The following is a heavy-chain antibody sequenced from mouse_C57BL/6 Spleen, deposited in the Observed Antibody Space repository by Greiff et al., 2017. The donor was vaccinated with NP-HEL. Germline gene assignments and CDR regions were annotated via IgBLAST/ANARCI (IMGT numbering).Heavy chain of an antibody. CDR1: GYAFSSYW. D-gene: IGHD2-5*01. V-gene: IGHV1-80*01. CDR2: IYPGDGDT. J-gene: IGHJ1*03. Sequence: QVHVKQSGAELVKPGASVKISCKASGYAFSSYWMNWVKQRPGKGLEWIGQIYPGDGDTNYNGKFKGKATLTADKSSSTAYMQLSSLTSEDSAVYFCARRRSNHWYFDVWGTGTTVTVSS. CDR3: ARRRSNHWYFDV.